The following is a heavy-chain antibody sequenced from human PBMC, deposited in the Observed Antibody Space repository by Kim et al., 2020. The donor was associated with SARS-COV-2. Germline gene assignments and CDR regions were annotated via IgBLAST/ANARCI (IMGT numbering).Heavy chain of an antibody. V-gene: IGHV3-48*02. CDR1: GFTFSSYS. CDR2: ISSSSSTI. Sequence: GGSLRLSCAVSGFTFSSYSMNWVRQAPGKGLEWVSYISSSSSTIYYADSVKGRFTISRDNAKNSLYLQMNSLRDEDTAVYYCARDRGGYDYWPYYYYGMDVWGQGTTVTVSS. CDR3: ARDRGGYDYWPYYYYGMDV. J-gene: IGHJ6*02. D-gene: IGHD5-12*01.